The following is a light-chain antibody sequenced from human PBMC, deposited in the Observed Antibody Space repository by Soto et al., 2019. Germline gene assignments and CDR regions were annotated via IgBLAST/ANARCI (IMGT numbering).Light chain of an antibody. CDR1: QSVSSN. V-gene: IGKV3-15*01. CDR3: QQYNNWPLT. CDR2: GAS. J-gene: IGKJ1*01. Sequence: EIVMTQSPATLSVSPGERATLSCRASQSVSSNLAWYQQRPGQAPRLLIYGASIRATGIPARFSGSGFGTEFTLTISSLQSEDFAVYYCQQYNNWPLTLGQGTKVDIK.